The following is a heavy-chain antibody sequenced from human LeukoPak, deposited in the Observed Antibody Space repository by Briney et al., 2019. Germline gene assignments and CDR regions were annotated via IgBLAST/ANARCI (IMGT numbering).Heavy chain of an antibody. CDR2: IHYSGTT. Sequence: PSETLSLTCTVSGGSISDDYWSWLRQPPGEGLEWIAYIHYSGTTNYNPSLKSRVTISVDTSKNQFSLKLSSVTAADTAVYYCARGVLGYCSSTSCRYYFDYWGQGTLVTVSS. D-gene: IGHD2-2*01. CDR1: GGSISDDY. J-gene: IGHJ4*02. CDR3: ARGVLGYCSSTSCRYYFDY. V-gene: IGHV4-59*08.